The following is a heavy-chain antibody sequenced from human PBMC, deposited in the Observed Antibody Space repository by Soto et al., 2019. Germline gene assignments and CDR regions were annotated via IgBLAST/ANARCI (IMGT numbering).Heavy chain of an antibody. V-gene: IGHV3-30*18. Sequence: GGSLRLSCAASGFTFSSYGMHWVRQAPGKGLEWVAVISYDGSNKYYADSVKGRFTISRDNSKNTLYLQMNSLRAEDTAVYYCAKDAGHYGDYAPGDFDYWGQGTLVTVSS. CDR3: AKDAGHYGDYAPGDFDY. CDR2: ISYDGSNK. J-gene: IGHJ4*02. CDR1: GFTFSSYG. D-gene: IGHD4-17*01.